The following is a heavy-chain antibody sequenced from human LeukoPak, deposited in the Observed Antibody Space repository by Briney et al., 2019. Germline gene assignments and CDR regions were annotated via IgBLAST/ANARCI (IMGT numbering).Heavy chain of an antibody. J-gene: IGHJ4*02. CDR3: AKGRRGSEIAVFSY. CDR1: GFTFSSYA. CDR2: ISGSGGST. Sequence: GGSLRLSCAASGFTFSSYAMSWVRQAPGKGLEWVSAISGSGGSTYYADSVKGRFTASRDNSKNTLYLQMNSPRAEDTAVYYCAKGRRGSEIAVFSYWGQGTLVTVSS. D-gene: IGHD6-19*01. V-gene: IGHV3-23*01.